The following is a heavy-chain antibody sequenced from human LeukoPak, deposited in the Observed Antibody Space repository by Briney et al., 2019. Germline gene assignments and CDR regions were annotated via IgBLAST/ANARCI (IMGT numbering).Heavy chain of an antibody. J-gene: IGHJ4*02. D-gene: IGHD3-10*01. CDR2: IKQDGSEK. Sequence: PGGSLRLSCAASGFTFSSYWMSWVRQAPGKGLEWVANIKQDGSEKYYVDSVKGRFTISRDNAKNSLYLQMNSLRAEDTAVYYCAKGLVRGIAVPYYFDYWGQGTLVAVSS. CDR1: GFTFSSYW. CDR3: AKGLVRGIAVPYYFDY. V-gene: IGHV3-7*03.